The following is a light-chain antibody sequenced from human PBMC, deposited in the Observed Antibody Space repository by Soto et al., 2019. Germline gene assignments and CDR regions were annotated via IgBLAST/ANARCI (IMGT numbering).Light chain of an antibody. CDR2: QDS. CDR1: KLGDKY. Sequence: SYELTQPPSVSVSPGQTASITCSGDKLGDKYACWYQQKPGQSPELVIYQDSKRPSGIPERFSGSNSGNTATLTISGTQAMDKADYYCQAWDSSTVVFGGGTKVTVL. J-gene: IGLJ2*01. CDR3: QAWDSSTVV. V-gene: IGLV3-1*01.